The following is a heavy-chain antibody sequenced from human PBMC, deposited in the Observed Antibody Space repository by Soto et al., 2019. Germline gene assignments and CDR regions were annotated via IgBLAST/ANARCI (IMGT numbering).Heavy chain of an antibody. CDR1: GGSFSGYY. J-gene: IGHJ4*02. CDR3: ARGGDDYTYFGADFDY. CDR2: INHSGST. Sequence: QVQLQQRGAGLLKPSETLSLTCAVYGGSFSGYYWSWIRQPPGKGLEWIGEINHSGSTNYNPSLKSRVTISVDTSKNQFSLKLSSVTAADTAVYYCARGGDDYTYFGADFDYWGQGTLVTVSS. D-gene: IGHD3-16*01. V-gene: IGHV4-34*01.